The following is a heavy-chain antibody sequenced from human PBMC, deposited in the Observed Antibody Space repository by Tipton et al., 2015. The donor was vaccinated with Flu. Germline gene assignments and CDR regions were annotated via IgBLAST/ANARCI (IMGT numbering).Heavy chain of an antibody. CDR3: ARDVFITMIVVVTPGAFDI. Sequence: LRLSCTVSGGSISSSSYYWGWIRQPPGKRLEWIGSIYYSGNTYYKPSLKRRVTISVDTTKNQFSLKLSSVTAADTAVYYCARDVFITMIVVVTPGAFDIWGQGTMVTVSS. CDR2: IYYSGNT. V-gene: IGHV4-39*07. J-gene: IGHJ3*02. CDR1: GGSISSSSYY. D-gene: IGHD3-22*01.